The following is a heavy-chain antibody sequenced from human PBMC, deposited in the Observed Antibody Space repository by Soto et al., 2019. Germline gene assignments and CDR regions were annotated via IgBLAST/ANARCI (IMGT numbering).Heavy chain of an antibody. CDR3: AREVGTTGTSDYYYYYGMDV. CDR2: IIPIFGTA. D-gene: IGHD1-1*01. V-gene: IGHV1-69*13. CDR1: GGTFSSYA. Sequence: GASVKVSCKASGGTFSSYAISWVRQAPGQGLEWMGGIIPIFGTANYAQKFQGRVTITADESTSTAYMELSSLRSEDTAVYYCAREVGTTGTSDYYYYYGMDVWGQGATVTVSS. J-gene: IGHJ6*02.